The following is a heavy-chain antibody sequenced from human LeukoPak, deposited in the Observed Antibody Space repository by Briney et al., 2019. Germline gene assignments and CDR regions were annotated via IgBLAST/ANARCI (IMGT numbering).Heavy chain of an antibody. Sequence: GGSLRLSCAASGFTFSNYGMHWVRQAPGKGLEWVAVIYYDGTNRNYADSVRGRFTISRDNSKNTLYLQMNSLRAEDTAVYYRARDESYTSSWSGYFDNWGQGTLVTVSS. J-gene: IGHJ4*02. CDR3: ARDESYTSSWSGYFDN. CDR2: IYYDGTNR. CDR1: GFTFSNYG. D-gene: IGHD6-13*01. V-gene: IGHV3-33*01.